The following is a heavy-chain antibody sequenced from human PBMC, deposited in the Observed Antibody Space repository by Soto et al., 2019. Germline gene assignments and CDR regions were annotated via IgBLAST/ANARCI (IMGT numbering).Heavy chain of an antibody. V-gene: IGHV5-51*01. CDR2: IYPGDSDT. CDR1: GYSFTSYW. D-gene: IGHD1-1*01. Sequence: GESLKISCKASGYSFTSYWIGWVRQMPGKGLEWMGIIYPGDSDTRYSPSFQGQVTISADKSISTASLQWSSLKASDTAMYYCARIPSTGPYYFDYWGQGTLVTVSS. CDR3: ARIPSTGPYYFDY. J-gene: IGHJ4*02.